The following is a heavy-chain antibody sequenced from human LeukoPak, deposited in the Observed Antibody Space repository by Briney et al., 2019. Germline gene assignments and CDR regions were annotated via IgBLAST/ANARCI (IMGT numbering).Heavy chain of an antibody. Sequence: SETLSLTCTVSGGSISSGGYYWSWIRQPPGKGLEWIGYIYYSGSTYYNPSLKSRVTISVDTSKNQFSLKLSSVTAADTAVYYCARVAFGGVIVSVDYWGQGTLVTVSS. CDR2: IYYSGST. CDR1: GGSISSGGYY. D-gene: IGHD3-16*02. CDR3: ARVAFGGVIVSVDY. J-gene: IGHJ4*02. V-gene: IGHV4-31*03.